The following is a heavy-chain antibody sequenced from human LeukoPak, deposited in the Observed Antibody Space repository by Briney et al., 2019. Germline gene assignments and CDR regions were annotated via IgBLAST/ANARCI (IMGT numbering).Heavy chain of an antibody. Sequence: GGSLRLSCAASAFTFSSYAMSWVRQAPGKGLEWVSAISGSGGSTYYADSVKGRFTISRDNSQNTLYLQMNSLRAEDTAVYYCAKALDSSGYYFPFDAFDIWGQGTMVTVSS. D-gene: IGHD3-22*01. CDR1: AFTFSSYA. J-gene: IGHJ3*02. CDR2: ISGSGGST. CDR3: AKALDSSGYYFPFDAFDI. V-gene: IGHV3-23*01.